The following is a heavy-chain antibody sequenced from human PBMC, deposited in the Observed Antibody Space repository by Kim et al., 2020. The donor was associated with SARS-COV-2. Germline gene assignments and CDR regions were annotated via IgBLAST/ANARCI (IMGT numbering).Heavy chain of an antibody. D-gene: IGHD3-10*01. V-gene: IGHV3-23*01. CDR3: GKDYDGSGSYSDAFDI. Sequence: SVKCRLTISRDNSKTTLYLQMNSLRAEDTAVYYCGKDYDGSGSYSDAFDIWGQGTMVTVSS. J-gene: IGHJ3*02.